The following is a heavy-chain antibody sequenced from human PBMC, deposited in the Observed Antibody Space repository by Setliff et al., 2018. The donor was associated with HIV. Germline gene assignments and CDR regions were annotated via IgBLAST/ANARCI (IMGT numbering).Heavy chain of an antibody. CDR3: ARHQGKYYDSSGYSGWFFDL. Sequence: PSETLSLTCTVSGGSISSYYWSWIRQPPGKGLEWIGYINYSGSTNYNPSLQSRVTISVDTSRNQFSLKLSSVTAADTAVYYCARHQGKYYDSSGYSGWFFDLWGRGTLVTVS. CDR1: GGSISSYY. J-gene: IGHJ2*01. V-gene: IGHV4-59*08. D-gene: IGHD3-22*01. CDR2: INYSGST.